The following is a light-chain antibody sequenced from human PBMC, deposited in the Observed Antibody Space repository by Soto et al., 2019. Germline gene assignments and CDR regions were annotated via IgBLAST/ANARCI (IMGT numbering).Light chain of an antibody. V-gene: IGKV3-20*01. CDR3: QQYGGSAPWT. Sequence: IVLTQSPGSLSLSPGDRATLSCRASQSVYSDYVAWYQKKPGQAPKILIYETSTRATGIPDRFSGSVSGTDFTLTISRLEPDDFAVYYCQQYGGSAPWTFGQGTNVDMK. CDR2: ETS. J-gene: IGKJ1*01. CDR1: QSVYSDY.